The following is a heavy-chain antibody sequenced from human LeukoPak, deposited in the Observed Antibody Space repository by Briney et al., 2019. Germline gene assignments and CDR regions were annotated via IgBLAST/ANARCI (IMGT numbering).Heavy chain of an antibody. CDR1: GFTFSSYA. J-gene: IGHJ6*02. Sequence: PGGSLRLSCAASGFTFSSYAMSWVRQAPGKGLEWVSAISGSGGSTYYADSVKGRFTISRDNSKNTLYLQMNSLRAEDTAVYYCAKGGAYCGGDCYSGPYYYYYGMDVWGQGTTVTASS. V-gene: IGHV3-23*01. CDR2: ISGSGGST. D-gene: IGHD2-21*02. CDR3: AKGGAYCGGDCYSGPYYYYYGMDV.